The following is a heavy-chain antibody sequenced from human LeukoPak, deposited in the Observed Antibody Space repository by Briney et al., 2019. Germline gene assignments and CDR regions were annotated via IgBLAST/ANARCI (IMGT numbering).Heavy chain of an antibody. D-gene: IGHD6-19*01. V-gene: IGHV3-23*01. CDR2: IGGTGDRT. J-gene: IGHJ4*02. CDR3: AKDPVVYHGGSGWHYFDY. CDR1: RFTFSSYA. Sequence: PGGSLRLSCAASRFTFSSYAMSRVRQAPGRGLEWVSTIGGTGDRTYYADSVKGRFTISRDNSMDTLFLQMNSLKAEDTAVYYCAKDPVVYHGGSGWHYFDYWGQGTLVTVSS.